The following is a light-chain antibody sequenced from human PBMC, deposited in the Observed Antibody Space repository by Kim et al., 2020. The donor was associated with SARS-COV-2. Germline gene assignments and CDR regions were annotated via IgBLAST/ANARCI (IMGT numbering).Light chain of an antibody. CDR3: QQYNSYSLT. J-gene: IGKJ5*01. V-gene: IGKV1-5*01. CDR1: QNINSW. Sequence: GDRVTITCRASQNINSWLAWYQQKVGKAPKILIYDASRLRSGVPSRFSGSGSGTEFTLTISSLQADDIASYYCQQYNSYSLTFGQGTRL. CDR2: DAS.